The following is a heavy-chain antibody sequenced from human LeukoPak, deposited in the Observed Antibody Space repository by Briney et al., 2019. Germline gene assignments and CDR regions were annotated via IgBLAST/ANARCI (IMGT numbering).Heavy chain of an antibody. CDR3: ARGQTMYY. Sequence: ASVTVSCKASGYTFINFFISWVRQAPGQGLEWVGWISPHSHTTHYADKFQGRVAMTTDTSTTTVYMELRSLRSDDAAVYFCARGQTMYYWGQGTPVTVSS. J-gene: IGHJ4*02. D-gene: IGHD3-10*02. V-gene: IGHV1-18*01. CDR1: GYTFINFF. CDR2: ISPHSHTT.